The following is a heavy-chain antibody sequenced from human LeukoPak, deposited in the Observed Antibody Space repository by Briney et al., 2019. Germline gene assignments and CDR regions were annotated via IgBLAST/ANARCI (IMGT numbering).Heavy chain of an antibody. D-gene: IGHD1-26*01. J-gene: IGHJ4*02. CDR3: AREEPQTCYFDS. Sequence: ASVTISFKASGFTFTNFYMHWLRQAPGQGPEWMGIFNTDGNTGYAQKFQRRLTMTRDVSTSTLFMELSSLTFEDTAVYYCAREEPQTCYFDSWRQGTLPTVSS. CDR2: FNTDGNT. V-gene: IGHV1-46*01. CDR1: GFTFTNFY.